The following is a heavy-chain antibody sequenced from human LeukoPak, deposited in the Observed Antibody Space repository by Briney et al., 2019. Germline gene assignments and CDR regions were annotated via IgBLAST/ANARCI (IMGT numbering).Heavy chain of an antibody. J-gene: IGHJ4*02. CDR3: ARDWAYCGGDCYFFDY. D-gene: IGHD2-21*02. Sequence: PGGSLRLSCAASGFTFSSYSMNWVRQAPGKGLEWVSYISSSSSTIYYADSVKGRFTISRDNAKNSLYLQMNSLRAEDTAVYYRARDWAYCGGDCYFFDYWGQGTLVTDSS. CDR2: ISSSSSTI. CDR1: GFTFSSYS. V-gene: IGHV3-48*04.